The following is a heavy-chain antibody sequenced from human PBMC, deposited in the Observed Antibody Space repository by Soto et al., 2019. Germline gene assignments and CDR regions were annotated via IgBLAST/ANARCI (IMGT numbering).Heavy chain of an antibody. D-gene: IGHD3-3*01. CDR3: ARKQAGFFFGIDY. CDR2: IDDSGYT. J-gene: IGHJ4*02. Sequence: LSLTCTVSGGSISTGGYYWSWIRQYPGKGLEWLGYIDDSGYTFYNPSLQSRLTLSMDTSKNQFSLKLSSATAADTAVYFCARKQAGFFFGIDYWGQGTLVTVSS. V-gene: IGHV4-31*03. CDR1: GGSISTGGYY.